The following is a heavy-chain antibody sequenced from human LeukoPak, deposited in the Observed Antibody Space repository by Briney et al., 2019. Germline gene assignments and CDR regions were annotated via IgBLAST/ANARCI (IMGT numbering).Heavy chain of an antibody. Sequence: ASVKVSCKASGYTFTDYGISWVRQAPGQGLEWMGGIIPIFGTANYAQKFQGRVTITADESTSTAYMELSSLRSEDTAVYYCARPRIAAAGTFFDYWGQGTLVTVSS. CDR3: ARPRIAAAGTFFDY. J-gene: IGHJ4*02. CDR2: IIPIFGTA. CDR1: GYTFTDYG. V-gene: IGHV1-69*13. D-gene: IGHD6-13*01.